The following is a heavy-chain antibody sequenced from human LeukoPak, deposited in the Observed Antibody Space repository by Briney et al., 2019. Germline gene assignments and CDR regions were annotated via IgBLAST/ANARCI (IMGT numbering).Heavy chain of an antibody. CDR3: ARLIPENYYDSSGYNDY. CDR2: IYSGGST. V-gene: IGHV3-53*01. D-gene: IGHD3-22*01. Sequence: SGGSLRLSCAASGFTVSSNYMSWVRQAPGKGLEWVSVIYSGGSTKYADSVKGRFTISRDNSKNTLYLQMNSLRAEDTAVYYCARLIPENYYDSSGYNDYWGQGTLVTVSS. J-gene: IGHJ4*02. CDR1: GFTVSSNY.